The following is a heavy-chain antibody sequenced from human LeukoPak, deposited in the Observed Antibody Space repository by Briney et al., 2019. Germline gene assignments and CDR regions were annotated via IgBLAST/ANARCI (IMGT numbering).Heavy chain of an antibody. Sequence: SETLSLTCTVSGGSISSYYWSWIPQPPGKGLEWIGYIYYSGSTNYNPSLKSRVTISVDTSKNQFSLKLSSVTAADTAVYYCARRVAAGTVDYWGQGTLVTVSS. V-gene: IGHV4-59*08. CDR3: ARRVAAGTVDY. CDR2: IYYSGST. D-gene: IGHD6-13*01. CDR1: GGSISSYY. J-gene: IGHJ4*02.